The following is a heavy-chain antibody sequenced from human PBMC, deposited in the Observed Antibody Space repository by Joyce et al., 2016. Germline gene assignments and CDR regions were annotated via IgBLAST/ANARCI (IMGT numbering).Heavy chain of an antibody. J-gene: IGHJ3*02. V-gene: IGHV1-18*01. D-gene: IGHD3-22*01. CDR2: ISAHHGNT. Sequence: QVQLVQSGSEVKKPGASVEVSCKASSYIFTTPGISWVRQAPGQGFEWMGWISAHHGNTKYAQKFQGRVTITIDTSTSTAYMELEILRSDDTAVYYCARDIHYYNSSGYYWGAFDIWGQGTMVSVSS. CDR3: ARDIHYYNSSGYYWGAFDI. CDR1: SYIFTTPG.